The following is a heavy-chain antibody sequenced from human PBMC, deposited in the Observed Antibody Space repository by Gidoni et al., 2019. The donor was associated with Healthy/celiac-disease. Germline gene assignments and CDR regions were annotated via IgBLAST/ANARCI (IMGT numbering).Heavy chain of an antibody. Sequence: EVQLVESGGGMVKPGGSLRLSCAASGFTFSRYSMNWVRQAPGKGLEWVSSISSSSSYIYYADSVKGRFTISRDNAKNSLYLQMNSLRAEDTAVYYCARTQYYYDSSGSSDGYWGQGTLVTVSS. CDR2: ISSSSSYI. CDR1: GFTFSRYS. D-gene: IGHD3-22*01. J-gene: IGHJ4*02. V-gene: IGHV3-21*01. CDR3: ARTQYYYDSSGSSDGY.